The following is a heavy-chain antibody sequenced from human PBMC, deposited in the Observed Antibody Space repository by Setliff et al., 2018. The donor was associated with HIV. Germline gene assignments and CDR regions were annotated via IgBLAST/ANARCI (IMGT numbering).Heavy chain of an antibody. V-gene: IGHV3-66*01. CDR2: IYSGGST. Sequence: GESLKISCAVSGFTFNSYAMSWARQAPGKGLEWVSVIYSGGSTYYADSVKGRFTISRDNSKNTLYLQMNSLRAEDTAVYYCARENRYCSGGSCDWYFDLWGRGTLVTVSS. CDR1: GFTFNSYA. J-gene: IGHJ2*01. CDR3: ARENRYCSGGSCDWYFDL. D-gene: IGHD2-15*01.